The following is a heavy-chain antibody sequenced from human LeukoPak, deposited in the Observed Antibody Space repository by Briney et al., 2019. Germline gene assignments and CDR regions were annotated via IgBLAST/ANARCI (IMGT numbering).Heavy chain of an antibody. V-gene: IGHV4-61*02. CDR2: IYISGSGST. J-gene: IGHJ6*03. CDR3: ARDKRVAVAGTYIYYYYMDV. D-gene: IGHD6-19*01. CDR1: GGSISSSGYY. Sequence: SETLSLTCAVSGGSISSSGYYWSWIRQPAGKGLEWIGRIYISGSGSTNYNPSLKSRVTMSVDTSRNQFSLKLSSVTAADTAVYYCARDKRVAVAGTYIYYYYMDVWGNGTTVTISS.